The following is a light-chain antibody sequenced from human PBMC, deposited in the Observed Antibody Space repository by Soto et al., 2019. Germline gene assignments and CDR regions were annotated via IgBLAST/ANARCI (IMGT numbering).Light chain of an antibody. Sequence: DIMMTQSPDSLAVSLGERATINCKSSQSVLYTSNNKNYLAWYQQKPRQSPKLLISWASTRESGVPERFSGSGSGSDFTLSISGLQAEDVAVYYCQQYYASPPTFGQGTKVEIK. CDR3: QQYYASPPT. J-gene: IGKJ1*01. CDR2: WAS. CDR1: QSVLYTSNNKNY. V-gene: IGKV4-1*01.